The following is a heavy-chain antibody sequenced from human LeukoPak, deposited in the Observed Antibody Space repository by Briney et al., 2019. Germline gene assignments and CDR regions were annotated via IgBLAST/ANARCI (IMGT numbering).Heavy chain of an antibody. J-gene: IGHJ4*02. Sequence: PGGSLRLSCAASGFTFSNYWMSWIRQAPGKGLEWVSYISNSGTYTNYADSVRGRFTISRDNAKHSLYLQMNSLRAEDTAVYYCARSRGAGPGAYFDYWGQGTLVTVSS. D-gene: IGHD6-19*01. CDR1: GFTFSNYW. CDR3: ARSRGAGPGAYFDY. V-gene: IGHV3-11*03. CDR2: ISNSGTYT.